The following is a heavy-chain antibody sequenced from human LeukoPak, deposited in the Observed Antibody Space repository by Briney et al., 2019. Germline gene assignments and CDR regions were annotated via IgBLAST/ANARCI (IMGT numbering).Heavy chain of an antibody. CDR2: IKQDGSEK. J-gene: IGHJ3*02. Sequence: GGSLRLSRAASGFTFSSYWMSWVRQAPGKGLEWVANIKQDGSEKYYVDSVKGRFTISREHAKNSLYRQMNSLRAEDTAVYYCAKDQDGCGGDCYWDAFDIWGQGTMVTVSS. V-gene: IGHV3-7*03. CDR1: GFTFSSYW. CDR3: AKDQDGCGGDCYWDAFDI. D-gene: IGHD2-21*01.